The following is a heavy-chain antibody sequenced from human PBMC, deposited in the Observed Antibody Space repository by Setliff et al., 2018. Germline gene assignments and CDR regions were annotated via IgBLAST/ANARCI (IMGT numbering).Heavy chain of an antibody. V-gene: IGHV4-34*01. CDR2: INNSGTT. CDR3: RYWSGYYNNDY. D-gene: IGHD3-3*01. Sequence: KTSETLSLTCTVYGGSFSNYYWGWIRQSPGKGLEWIGEINNSGTTNYSPSLKSRVTISLDASTNQFSLKLRSVSAADTAVYYCRYWSGYYNNDYWGQGTLVTVSS. J-gene: IGHJ4*02. CDR1: GGSFSNYY.